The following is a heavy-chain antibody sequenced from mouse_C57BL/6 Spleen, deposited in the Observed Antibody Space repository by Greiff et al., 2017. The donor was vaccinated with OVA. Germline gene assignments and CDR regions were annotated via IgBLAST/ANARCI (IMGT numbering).Heavy chain of an antibody. V-gene: IGHV1-81*01. Sequence: VQLQQSGAELARPGASVKLSCKASGYTFPSYGISWVKQRTGQGLEWIGEIYPRSGNTYYNEKFKGKATLTADKSSSTAYMELRSLTSEDSAVYFCARRVYYGSSEYYFDYWGQGTTLTVSS. CDR2: IYPRSGNT. CDR1: GYTFPSYG. CDR3: ARRVYYGSSEYYFDY. D-gene: IGHD1-1*01. J-gene: IGHJ2*01.